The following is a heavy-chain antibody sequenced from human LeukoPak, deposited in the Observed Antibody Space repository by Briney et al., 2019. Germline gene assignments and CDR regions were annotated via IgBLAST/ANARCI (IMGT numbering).Heavy chain of an antibody. J-gene: IGHJ4*02. D-gene: IGHD2-2*01. CDR3: ARGGAVVVPALFDY. CDR1: LGAITGYY. Sequence: SETLSLTRTVSLGAITGYYWSWVGEPPGPGVESFGYSYYSASTNYNPSLKSRVTISVDTSKSQFSLKLSSVTAADTAVYYCARGGAVVVPALFDYWGQGTLVTVSS. CDR2: SYYSAST. V-gene: IGHV4-59*01.